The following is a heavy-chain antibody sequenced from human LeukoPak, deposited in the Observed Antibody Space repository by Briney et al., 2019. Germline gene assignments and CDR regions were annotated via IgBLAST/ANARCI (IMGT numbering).Heavy chain of an antibody. CDR1: GFTFDDYA. Sequence: PGGSLRLSCAASGFTFDDYAMHWVRHAPGKGLEWVSLISWDGGSTYYADSVKGRFTISRDNSKNSLYLQMNSLRAEDTAVYYCAKDPAGDYYFDYWGQGTLVTVSS. CDR2: ISWDGGST. V-gene: IGHV3-43D*03. CDR3: AKDPAGDYYFDY. J-gene: IGHJ4*02. D-gene: IGHD1-26*01.